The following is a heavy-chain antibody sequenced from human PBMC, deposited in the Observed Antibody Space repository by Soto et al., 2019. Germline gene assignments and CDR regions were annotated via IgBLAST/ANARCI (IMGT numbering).Heavy chain of an antibody. V-gene: IGHV3-30*04. CDR3: ARDDEGGSDCDLGY. CDR1: GFTFSSYV. Sequence: QVQLVESGGGVVQPGRSLRLCCAASGFTFSSYVIHWVRQTPDKGLEWVAFISRDGSNEYYADSVKGRFTISRDNSKNTLYLEMNSLRAEDTAVYYCARDDEGGSDCDLGYWGQGTLVTVSS. CDR2: ISRDGSNE. J-gene: IGHJ4*02. D-gene: IGHD3-10*01.